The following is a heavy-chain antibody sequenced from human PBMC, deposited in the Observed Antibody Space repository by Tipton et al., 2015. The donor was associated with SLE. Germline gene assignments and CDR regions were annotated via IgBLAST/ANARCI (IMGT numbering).Heavy chain of an antibody. J-gene: IGHJ4*02. Sequence: SLRLSCAASGFTFSSYGMHWVRQAPGKGLEWVAVIWYDGSNKYYADSVKGRFTISRDNAKNSLYLQMNSLRAEDTAVYYCAREHTIFGVVTSSFDYWGQGTLVTVSS. CDR1: GFTFSSYG. V-gene: IGHV3-33*01. CDR3: AREHTIFGVVTSSFDY. D-gene: IGHD3-3*01. CDR2: IWYDGSNK.